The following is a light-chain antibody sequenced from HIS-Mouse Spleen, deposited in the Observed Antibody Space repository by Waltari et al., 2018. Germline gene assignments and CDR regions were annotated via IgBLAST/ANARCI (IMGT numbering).Light chain of an antibody. CDR1: TSNIGSNS. V-gene: IGLV1-47*01. CDR2: RNN. J-gene: IGLJ3*02. Sequence: QSVLTPPPSASGTTGQRVTISLFGSTSNIGSNSVSWYQQLPGTAPKLLIYRNNQRPSGVPDRFSGSKSGTSASLAISGLRSEDEADYYCAAWDDSLSGPVFGGGTKLTVL. CDR3: AAWDDSLSGPV.